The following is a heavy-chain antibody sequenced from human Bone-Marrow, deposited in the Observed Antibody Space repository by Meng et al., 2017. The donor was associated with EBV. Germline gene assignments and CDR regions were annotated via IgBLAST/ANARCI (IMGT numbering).Heavy chain of an antibody. CDR3: ARYSSGWQKYFQY. CDR1: GESLSADS. V-gene: IGHV4-34*01. J-gene: IGHJ1*01. CDR2: ISHAGST. Sequence: GDRLLNPSGPLSLTCAVYGESLSADSWRWARQSPGKGLEWIGEISHAGSTNYNPSLSSRVTISIDTSKNQFSLRLNSVTAADRGVYYCARYSSGWQKYFQYWDQGTLVTVSS. D-gene: IGHD6-19*01.